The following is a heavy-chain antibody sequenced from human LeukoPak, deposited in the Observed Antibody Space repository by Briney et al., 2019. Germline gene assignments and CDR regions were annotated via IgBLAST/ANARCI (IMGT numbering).Heavy chain of an antibody. CDR2: IYNSGTT. J-gene: IGHJ6*02. V-gene: IGHV4-59*08. CDR1: GGSINNYY. Sequence: SETLSLPCTVSGGSINNYYWSWIRQPPGKGLEWIAYIYNSGTTNYNPSLKSRVTISLDTSKNQFSLKLTSVTASDTAVYYSARHDRYTITRSNDYYPLDVWGPGTTVTVS. CDR3: ARHDRYTITRSNDYYPLDV. D-gene: IGHD3-16*02.